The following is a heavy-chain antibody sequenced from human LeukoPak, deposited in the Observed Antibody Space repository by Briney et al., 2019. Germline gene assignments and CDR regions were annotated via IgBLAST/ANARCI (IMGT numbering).Heavy chain of an antibody. V-gene: IGHV3-23*01. CDR2: INGGGGST. CDR1: GFTFSTYA. Sequence: GGSLRLSCAASGFTFSTYAMSWVRQAPGKGLEWVSTINGGGGSTYYTDSVKGRFTISRDNSKNTLYLQMNTLRAEDTAVYYCAKAPRSSWSCFDSWGQGTLVTVSS. D-gene: IGHD6-13*01. CDR3: AKAPRSSWSCFDS. J-gene: IGHJ4*02.